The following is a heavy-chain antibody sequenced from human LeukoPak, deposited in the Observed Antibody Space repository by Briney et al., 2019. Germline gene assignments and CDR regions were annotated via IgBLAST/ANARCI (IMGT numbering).Heavy chain of an antibody. J-gene: IGHJ4*02. D-gene: IGHD2-15*01. V-gene: IGHV3-48*03. Sequence: PGGSLRLSCAASGFYVNTYEMHWVRQAPGKGLEWVSYINGGASTMNYADSVWGRFTISRDDAQNSVHLQMNSLRDEDTAVYYCVGGRLLRSTKYFDYWGQGALVTVSS. CDR1: GFYVNTYE. CDR2: INGGASTM. CDR3: VGGRLLRSTKYFDY.